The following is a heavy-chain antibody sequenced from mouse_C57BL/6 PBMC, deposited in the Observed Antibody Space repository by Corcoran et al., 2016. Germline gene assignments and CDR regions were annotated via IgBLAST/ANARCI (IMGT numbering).Heavy chain of an antibody. CDR1: GYTFTSYG. V-gene: IGHV1-81*01. CDR3: ARRDGSSYYFDY. Sequence: QVQLQQSGAELARPGASVKLSCKASGYTFTSYGISWVKQRTGQGLEWIGEIYPRSGNTYYNEKFKGKATLTADKSSSTESMEIRSLTSEDSAVYFWARRDGSSYYFDYWGQGTTLTVSS. D-gene: IGHD1-1*01. J-gene: IGHJ2*01. CDR2: IYPRSGNT.